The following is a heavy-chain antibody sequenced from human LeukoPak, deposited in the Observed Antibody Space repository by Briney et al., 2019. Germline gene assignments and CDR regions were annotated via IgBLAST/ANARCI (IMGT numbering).Heavy chain of an antibody. V-gene: IGHV3-23*01. Sequence: PGGSLRLSCAASGFTFSIYAMSWVRQAPGKGLEWVSAISGSGDSTYYADSVKGRFTISRDNSKNTLYLQMNSLRAEDTAVYYCAKGRDMILDAFDIWGQGTMVTVSS. D-gene: IGHD3-16*01. CDR1: GFTFSIYA. CDR3: AKGRDMILDAFDI. J-gene: IGHJ3*02. CDR2: ISGSGDST.